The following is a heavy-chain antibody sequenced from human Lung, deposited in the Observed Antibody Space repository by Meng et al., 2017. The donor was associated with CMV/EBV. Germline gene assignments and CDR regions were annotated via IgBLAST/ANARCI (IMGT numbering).Heavy chain of an antibody. V-gene: IGHV1-69*05. J-gene: IGHJ4*02. CDR1: GGISSSDV. CDR2: INAIFGTA. D-gene: IGHD3-3*01. Sequence: GGISSSDVNSGGRPARGQGLEGMGGINAIFGTANDEQKYQGRVTITTNESTSTDYMEMSSLRAEDTAVYYCARGSFWSGNKGDFDYWGQGTLVTVSS. CDR3: ARGSFWSGNKGDFDY.